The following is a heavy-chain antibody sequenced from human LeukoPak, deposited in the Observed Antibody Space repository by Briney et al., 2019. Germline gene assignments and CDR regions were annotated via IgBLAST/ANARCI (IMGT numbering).Heavy chain of an antibody. CDR3: ARDGLRYFEGFDP. CDR1: GGSISSGSYY. Sequence: SQTLSLTCTVSGGSISSGSYYWSWIRQPAGKGLEWVGRIYTSGSTNCNPSLKSRVTISVDTSKNQFSLKLSSVTAADTAVYYCARDGLRYFEGFDPWGQGTLVTVSS. V-gene: IGHV4-61*02. J-gene: IGHJ5*02. CDR2: IYTSGST. D-gene: IGHD3-9*01.